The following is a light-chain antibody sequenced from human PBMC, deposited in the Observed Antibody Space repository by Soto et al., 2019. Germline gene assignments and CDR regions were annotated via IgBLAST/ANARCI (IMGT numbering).Light chain of an antibody. Sequence: DIQMTPSPSTLSASVVDRVTITCRASQSISYWLAWYQQKPGKAPKLLIYKASTLQSGVPSRFSGSGSGTDFTLTISSLQPEDFATYYCQQSYSTLITFGQGTRLEIK. J-gene: IGKJ5*01. CDR3: QQSYSTLIT. V-gene: IGKV1-5*03. CDR2: KAS. CDR1: QSISYW.